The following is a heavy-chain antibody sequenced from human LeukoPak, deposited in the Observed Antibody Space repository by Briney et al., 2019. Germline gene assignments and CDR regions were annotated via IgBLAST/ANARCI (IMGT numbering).Heavy chain of an antibody. D-gene: IGHD6-19*01. Sequence: TGGSLRLSCAASGFTFSSYWMHWVRQAPGKGLVWVSRINSDGRNTNYADSVKGRFTISRDNSKNTLYLQMSSLRAEDTAVYYCVKNGIYTSGWYGGYFDYWGQGTLVTVSS. V-gene: IGHV3-74*01. CDR2: INSDGRNT. CDR1: GFTFSSYW. CDR3: VKNGIYTSGWYGGYFDY. J-gene: IGHJ4*02.